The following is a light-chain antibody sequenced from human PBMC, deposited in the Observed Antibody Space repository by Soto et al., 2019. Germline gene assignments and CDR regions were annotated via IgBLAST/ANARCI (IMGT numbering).Light chain of an antibody. CDR2: GAS. Sequence: EIVLTQSPGTLSLSPGERATLSCRASQRVSSSYLAWYQQKPGQAPRLLIYGASSRATGIPDRFSGSGSGTDFTLTISRLEPEDFAVYYCQQYGISPRTFGQGTKVELK. V-gene: IGKV3-20*01. CDR1: QRVSSSY. J-gene: IGKJ1*01. CDR3: QQYGISPRT.